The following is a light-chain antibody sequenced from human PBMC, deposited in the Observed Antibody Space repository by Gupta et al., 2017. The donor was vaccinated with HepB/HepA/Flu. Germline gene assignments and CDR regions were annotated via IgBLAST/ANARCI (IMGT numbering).Light chain of an antibody. V-gene: IGLV4-69*01. CDR3: PNSASGFSVV. Sequence: QLFLTQSPSASASLCASVKLTVTLSSGHSGHAVAWHQQHPGKGHRSSMKVLSDGSNIKGDGLPDRSSGNSSGAARYTTTSSLESDDEAYYCCPNSASGFSVVFGGGTKLTVV. CDR1: SGHSGHA. J-gene: IGLJ2*01. CDR2: VLSDGSN.